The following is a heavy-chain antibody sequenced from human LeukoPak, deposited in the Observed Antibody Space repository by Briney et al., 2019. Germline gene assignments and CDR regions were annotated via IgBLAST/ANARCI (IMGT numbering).Heavy chain of an antibody. D-gene: IGHD3-22*01. CDR2: ISWNSGSI. CDR1: GFTFDDYA. CDR3: AKDNYYDGSPWIDY. J-gene: IGHJ4*02. V-gene: IGHV3-9*01. Sequence: GGSLRLSCAASGFTFDDYAMHWVRQAPGKGLEWVSGISWNSGSIGYADSVKGRFTISRDNAKNSLYLQMNSLRAEDTALYYCAKDNYYDGSPWIDYWGQGTLVTVSS.